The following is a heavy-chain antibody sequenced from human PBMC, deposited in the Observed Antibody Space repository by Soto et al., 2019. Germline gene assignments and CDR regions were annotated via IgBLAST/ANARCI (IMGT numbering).Heavy chain of an antibody. Sequence: EVQLVESGGGLVEAGGSLRLSCEASGFPFSSYAMNWVRQAPGKGLEWVSSISTSSGYIYFADSLRGRFTVSRDNAQNSLYLQMNSLTAEDTAVYYCARAPASYCGGDCFSMDYWGQGTLVIVSS. D-gene: IGHD2-21*02. CDR1: GFPFSSYA. CDR3: ARAPASYCGGDCFSMDY. CDR2: ISTSSGYI. V-gene: IGHV3-21*02. J-gene: IGHJ4*02.